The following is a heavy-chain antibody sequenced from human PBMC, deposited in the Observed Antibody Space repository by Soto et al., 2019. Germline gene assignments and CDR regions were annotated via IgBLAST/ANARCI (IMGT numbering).Heavy chain of an antibody. CDR3: GRVRHIADRPRWFDP. CDR2: INHSGST. Sequence: SETLSLTCAIYGVSFSVYYWSWIRQPPGKGLEWIGEINHSGSTNYNPSLKSRVTISVDTSKNHFSLKLSSVTAADTAVYYCGRVRHIADRPRWFDPWGQGTLVTVSS. CDR1: GVSFSVYY. V-gene: IGHV4-34*01. D-gene: IGHD2-21*01. J-gene: IGHJ5*02.